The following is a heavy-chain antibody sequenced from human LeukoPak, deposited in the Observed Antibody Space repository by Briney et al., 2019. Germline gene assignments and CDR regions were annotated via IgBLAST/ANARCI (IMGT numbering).Heavy chain of an antibody. Sequence: GGCVRLSCAASGFTFSSYVMTWVRHPPGKGLEWVSSISNSVGNTYYADSVKGRFTISRDNSKNTLYLQMYSLRAEDTAIYYCAKGPIEGAFDIWGQGTMV. CDR1: GFTFSSYV. CDR2: ISNSVGNT. D-gene: IGHD2/OR15-2a*01. J-gene: IGHJ3*02. CDR3: AKGPIEGAFDI. V-gene: IGHV3-23*01.